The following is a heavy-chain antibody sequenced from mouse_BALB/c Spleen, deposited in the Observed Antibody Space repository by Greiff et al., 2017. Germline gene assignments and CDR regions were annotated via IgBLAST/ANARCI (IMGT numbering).Heavy chain of an antibody. J-gene: IGHJ1*01. Sequence: VKLMESGPGLVAPSQSLSITCTVSGFSLTSYGVHWVRQPPGKGLEWLGVIWAGGSTNYNSALMSRLSISKDNSKSQVFLKMNSLQTDDTAMYYCARVVTTVVVDWYFDVWGAGTTVTVSS. V-gene: IGHV2-9*02. CDR2: IWAGGST. CDR3: ARVVTTVVVDWYFDV. CDR1: GFSLTSYG. D-gene: IGHD1-1*01.